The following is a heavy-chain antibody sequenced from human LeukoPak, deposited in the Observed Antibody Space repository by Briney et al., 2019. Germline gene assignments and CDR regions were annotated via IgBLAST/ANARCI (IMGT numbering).Heavy chain of an antibody. V-gene: IGHV4-59*01. J-gene: IGHJ4*02. Sequence: SETLSLTCTVPGGSISSYYWSWIRQPPGKGLEWIGYIYYSGSTNYNPSLKSRVTISVDTSKNQFSLKLSSVTAADTAVYYCARGANNWNYGRGYYFDYWGQGTLVTVSS. CDR2: IYYSGST. CDR3: ARGANNWNYGRGYYFDY. CDR1: GGSISSYY. D-gene: IGHD1-7*01.